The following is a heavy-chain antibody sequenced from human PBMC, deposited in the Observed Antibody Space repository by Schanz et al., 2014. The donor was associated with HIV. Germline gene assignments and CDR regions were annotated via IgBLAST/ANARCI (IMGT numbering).Heavy chain of an antibody. Sequence: EVRLLESGGGLVQPGGSLRLSCAVSGFTFYNYAMNWVRQAPGKGLEYVATISGGGRDKYYADSVRGRFTISRDNSKNTLYLQMNSLRAEDTAVYYCALSRPSGYGGSWYFDLWGRGTLVAVSS. CDR1: GFTFYNYA. V-gene: IGHV3-23*01. CDR2: ISGGGRDK. J-gene: IGHJ2*01. CDR3: ALSRPSGYGGSWYFDL. D-gene: IGHD2-15*01.